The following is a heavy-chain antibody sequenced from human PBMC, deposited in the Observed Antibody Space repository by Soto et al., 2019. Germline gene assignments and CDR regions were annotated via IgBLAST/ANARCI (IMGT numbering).Heavy chain of an antibody. D-gene: IGHD2-15*01. Sequence: QVQLVQSGAEVKKPGASVKVSCKASGYTFSSFAIHWVRQAPAQGLEWMAWINPGDGYTRLLQKFQGRVTITRDTSATTALMELNSHTSEDTAVYYCAVGGGGTRYWGQGTLVTVSS. CDR3: AVGGGGTRY. V-gene: IGHV1-3*01. J-gene: IGHJ4*02. CDR2: INPGDGYT. CDR1: GYTFSSFA.